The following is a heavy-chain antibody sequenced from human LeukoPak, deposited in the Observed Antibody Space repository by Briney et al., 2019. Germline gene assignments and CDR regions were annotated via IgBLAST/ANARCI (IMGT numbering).Heavy chain of an antibody. D-gene: IGHD5-12*01. V-gene: IGHV1-2*02. Sequence: ASVKVSCKASGGTFSSYAISWVRQAPGQGLEWMGWINPNSGVTNYAQKLQGRVTITRDTSIDTAYMQLSRLRSDDTAVYYCAKDRYGDYGAPFHYYMDAWGRGTTVTVSS. CDR2: INPNSGVT. CDR3: AKDRYGDYGAPFHYYMDA. J-gene: IGHJ6*03. CDR1: GGTFSSYA.